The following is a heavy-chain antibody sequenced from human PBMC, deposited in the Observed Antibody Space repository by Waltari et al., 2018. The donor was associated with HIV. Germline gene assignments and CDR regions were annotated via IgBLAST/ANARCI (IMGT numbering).Heavy chain of an antibody. D-gene: IGHD3-16*01. CDR2: ISNDGSSK. Sequence: QAHLVGCGGGVVQRGRSPRLSCAPSHFPFSCLGMRRVRQASGKGMEWVAVISNDGSSKYYADTVKRGITIYRDNSKNTRYRHMNSLRDEDTNVHYSASQFYTDSNAYCYCFDYWGQGTLVTVSS. CDR3: ASQFYTDSNAYCYCFDY. CDR1: HFPFSCLG. J-gene: IGHJ4*02. V-gene: IGHV3-30*03.